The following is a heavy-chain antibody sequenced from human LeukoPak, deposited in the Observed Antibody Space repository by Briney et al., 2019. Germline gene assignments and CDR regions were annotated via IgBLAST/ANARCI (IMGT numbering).Heavy chain of an antibody. CDR2: ISGGGAST. V-gene: IGHV3-23*01. Sequence: PGGSLRLSCAASGFTFSSYAMSWVRQAPGKGLEWVSAISGGGASTYYADSVKGRFTISRDNSKNTLYLQMNSLRAEDTAVYYCAKAFVRGMDVWGHGTTVTVSS. CDR1: GFTFSSYA. J-gene: IGHJ6*02. CDR3: AKAFVRGMDV. D-gene: IGHD3-10*02.